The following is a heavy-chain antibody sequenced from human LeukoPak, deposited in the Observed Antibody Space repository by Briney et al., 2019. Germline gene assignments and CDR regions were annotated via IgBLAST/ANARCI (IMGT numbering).Heavy chain of an antibody. Sequence: PSETLSLTCAVSGYSISSGYYWGWIRQPPGKGLEWIGSIYHRGSTYYNPSLKSRVTISVDTSKNQFSLKLSSVTAADTAVYYCARLLTGDAFDIWGQGTMVTVSS. CDR1: GYSISSGYY. D-gene: IGHD7-27*01. CDR2: IYHRGST. J-gene: IGHJ3*02. CDR3: ARLLTGDAFDI. V-gene: IGHV4-38-2*01.